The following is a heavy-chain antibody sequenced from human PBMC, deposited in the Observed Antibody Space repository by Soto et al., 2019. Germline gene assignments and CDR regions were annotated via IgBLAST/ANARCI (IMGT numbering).Heavy chain of an antibody. V-gene: IGHV4-4*07. D-gene: IGHD3-22*01. CDR2: IHGSGST. J-gene: IGHJ4*02. CDR1: GASISGDY. CDR3: VRVGYRSGYSYYSDN. Sequence: PSETLSLTCSVSGASISGDYWGWIRQPAGEGLTWIARIHGSGSTNYNPSFGSRVTMSVDASTNQVSLKLNSVTAADSAVYYCVRVGYRSGYSYYSDNWCQGRLVTVSS.